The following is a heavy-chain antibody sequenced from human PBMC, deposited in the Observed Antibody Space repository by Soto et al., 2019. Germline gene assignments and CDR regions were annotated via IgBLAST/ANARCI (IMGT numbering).Heavy chain of an antibody. CDR2: IYYSGST. CDR3: ARARPPYYYGSGSYLGYYYYMDV. CDR1: GGSISSYY. J-gene: IGHJ6*03. V-gene: IGHV4-59*01. Sequence: QVQLQESGPGLVKPSETLSLTCTVSGGSISSYYWSWIRQPPGKGLEWIGYIYYSGSTNYNPSHKSRVTISVDTSKNQFSLKLSSVTAADTAVYYCARARPPYYYGSGSYLGYYYYMDVWGKGTTVTVSS. D-gene: IGHD3-10*01.